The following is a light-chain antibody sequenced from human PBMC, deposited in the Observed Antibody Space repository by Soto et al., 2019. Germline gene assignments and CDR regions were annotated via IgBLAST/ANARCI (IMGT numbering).Light chain of an antibody. CDR3: QQRGDWPPT. J-gene: IGKJ4*01. Sequence: EIVLTQSPATLSLSPGERATLSCRASQSLSRHLAWYQQIPGQAPRLLIYNTSNRATGIPARFSGSGSGTDFPLTSSSLEPEDFAVYYCQQRGDWPPTFGGGTKVEIK. CDR1: QSLSRH. V-gene: IGKV3-11*01. CDR2: NTS.